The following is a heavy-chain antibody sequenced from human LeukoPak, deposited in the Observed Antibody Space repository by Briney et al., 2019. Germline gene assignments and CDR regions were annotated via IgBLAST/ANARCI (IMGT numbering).Heavy chain of an antibody. CDR2: ISGSGGST. V-gene: IGHV3-23*01. J-gene: IGHJ4*02. CDR3: AKQPGIAVAGIPS. CDR1: GFIFSSYA. Sequence: GGSLRLSCAASGFIFSSYAMSWVRQAPGKGLEWVSAISGSGGSTYYADSVKGRFTISRDNSKNTLYLQMNSLRAEDTAVYYCAKQPGIAVAGIPSWGQGTLVTVSS. D-gene: IGHD6-19*01.